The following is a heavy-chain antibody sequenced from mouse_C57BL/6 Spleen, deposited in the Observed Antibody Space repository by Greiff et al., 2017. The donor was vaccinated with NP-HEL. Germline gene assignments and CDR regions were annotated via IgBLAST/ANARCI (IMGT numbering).Heavy chain of an antibody. J-gene: IGHJ4*01. CDR2: ISSGGDYI. CDR3: TRDHYGSSYDF. CDR1: GFTFSSYA. D-gene: IGHD1-1*01. V-gene: IGHV5-9-1*02. Sequence: EVKLMESGEGLVKPGGSLKLSRAASGFTFSSYAMSWVRQTPEKRLEWVAYISSGGDYIYYADTVKGRFTISRDNARNTLYLQMSSLKSEDTAMYYCTRDHYGSSYDFWGQGTSVTVSS.